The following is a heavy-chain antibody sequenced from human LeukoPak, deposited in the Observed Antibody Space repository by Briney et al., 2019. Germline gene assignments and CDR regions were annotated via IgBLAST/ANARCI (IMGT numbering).Heavy chain of an antibody. CDR1: GFPFDDYA. J-gene: IGHJ4*02. D-gene: IGHD6-19*01. CDR3: AKDALAVAGTFSNFDY. Sequence: GGSLRLSCAASGFPFDDYAMHWVRQAPGKGLEWVSLITWDGGSTYYADSVKGRFTISRDNSKNSLYLQMNSLRAEDTALYYCAKDALAVAGTFSNFDYWGQGTLVTVPS. CDR2: ITWDGGST. V-gene: IGHV3-43D*03.